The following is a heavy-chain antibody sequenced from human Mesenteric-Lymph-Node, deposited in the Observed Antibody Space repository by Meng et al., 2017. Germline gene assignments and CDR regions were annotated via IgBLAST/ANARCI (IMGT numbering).Heavy chain of an antibody. J-gene: IGHJ4*02. V-gene: IGHV1-2*06. CDR1: GYTFTDYY. D-gene: IGHD3-3*01. CDR2: IHPDSGGT. Sequence: ASVKVSCKASGYTFTDYYVHWVRQAPGQGLEWMGRIHPDSGGTNSAQNFEGRVTMTRDTSINTVHMELNRLRSDDTAVYFCAMEDYFDGGYYSSYYFDYWGQGTLVTVSS. CDR3: AMEDYFDGGYYSSYYFDY.